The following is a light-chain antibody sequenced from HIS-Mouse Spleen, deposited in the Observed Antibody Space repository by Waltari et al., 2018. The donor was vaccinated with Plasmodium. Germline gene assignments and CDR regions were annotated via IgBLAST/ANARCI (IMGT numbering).Light chain of an antibody. CDR3: QAWDSSTAWV. J-gene: IGLJ2*01. CDR2: QAS. CDR1: KLGDKY. Sequence: SYELTQPPSVSVSPGQTASITCSGDKLGDKYACWYQQKPGQSHVLVIYQASKRPSGIPERFSGSNSGNTATLTISGTQAMDEADYYCQAWDSSTAWVFGGGTKLTVL. V-gene: IGLV3-1*01.